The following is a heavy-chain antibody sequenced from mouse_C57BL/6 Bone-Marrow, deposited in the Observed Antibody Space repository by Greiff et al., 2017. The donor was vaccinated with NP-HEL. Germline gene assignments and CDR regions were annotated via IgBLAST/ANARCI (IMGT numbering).Heavy chain of an antibody. CDR3: ALDYYGSRGYYYAMDY. CDR2: INPYNGDT. J-gene: IGHJ4*01. Sequence: VQLQQSGPELVKPGASVKISCKASGYSFTGYFMNWVKQSHGKSLEWIGRINPYNGDTFYNQKFKGKATLTVDKSSSTAHMELLSLTSEDFAVYYCALDYYGSRGYYYAMDYWGQGTSVTVSS. V-gene: IGHV1-37*01. CDR1: GYSFTGYF. D-gene: IGHD1-1*01.